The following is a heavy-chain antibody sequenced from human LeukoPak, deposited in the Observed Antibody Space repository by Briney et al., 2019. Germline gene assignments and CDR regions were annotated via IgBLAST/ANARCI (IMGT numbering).Heavy chain of an antibody. J-gene: IGHJ4*02. CDR3: ARGRYFDWPVDY. CDR1: GGTFSSYA. V-gene: IGHV1-69*13. Sequence: ASVKVSCKASGGTFSSYAISWVRQAPGRGLEWMGGIIPIFGTANYAQKFQGRVTITADESTSTAYMELSSLRSEDTAVYYCARGRYFDWPVDYWGQGTLVTVSS. D-gene: IGHD3-9*01. CDR2: IIPIFGTA.